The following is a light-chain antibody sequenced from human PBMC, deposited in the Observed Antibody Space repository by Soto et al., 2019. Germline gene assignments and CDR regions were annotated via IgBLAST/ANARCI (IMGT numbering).Light chain of an antibody. CDR1: SNDVGDYNY. J-gene: IGLJ1*01. Sequence: QSFLTQPPSASGSPGQSATIACTGTSNDVGDYNYVSWYQQHPGKAPKLMIYEVSNRPSGVPGRFSGSKSGNTASLTVSGLQAEDEADYYCSSYAGSSTLYVFGTGTKVTVL. CDR3: SSYAGSSTLYV. V-gene: IGLV2-8*01. CDR2: EVS.